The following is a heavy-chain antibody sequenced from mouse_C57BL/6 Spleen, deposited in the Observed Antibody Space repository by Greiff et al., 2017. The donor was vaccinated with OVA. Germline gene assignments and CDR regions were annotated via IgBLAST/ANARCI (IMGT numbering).Heavy chain of an antibody. CDR1: GYTFTSYW. CDR3: ARGGNYGNPDYFDY. Sequence: QVQLQQPGAELVMPGASVKLSCKASGYTFTSYWMHWVKQRPGQGLEWIGEIDPSDSYTNYNQKFKGKSTVTVDKSSSTAYMQLSSLTSEDSAVYYCARGGNYGNPDYFDYWGQGTTLTVSS. V-gene: IGHV1-69*01. CDR2: IDPSDSYT. J-gene: IGHJ2*01. D-gene: IGHD2-1*01.